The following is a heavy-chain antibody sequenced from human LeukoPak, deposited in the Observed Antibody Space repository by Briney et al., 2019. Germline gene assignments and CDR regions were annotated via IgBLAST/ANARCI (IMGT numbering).Heavy chain of an antibody. CDR2: IYMSGST. CDR1: GGSIRSGTDY. Sequence: SQTLSLTCTVSGGSIRSGTDYWSWIRQPAGKGLEWIGRIYMSGSTDYNPSFKGRVTMSVDTSKNQVSLKLSSVTAADTAVYYCARVPPRGGVYMDVWGKGTTVTVSS. J-gene: IGHJ6*03. V-gene: IGHV4-61*02. CDR3: ARVPPRGGVYMDV. D-gene: IGHD3-16*01.